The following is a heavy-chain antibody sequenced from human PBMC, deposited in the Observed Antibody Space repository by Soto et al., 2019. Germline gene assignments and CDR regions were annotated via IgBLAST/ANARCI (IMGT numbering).Heavy chain of an antibody. J-gene: IGHJ6*02. V-gene: IGHV1-69*02. Sequence: QVQLVQSGAEVKKPGSSVKVSCKASGGTFSSYTISWVRQAPGQGLEWMGRIIPILGIANYAQKFQGRVTITADKSTSTAYMELSSLRSEDTAVYYCARVVEAARPKYYYGMDVWGQGTTVTVSS. CDR1: GGTFSSYT. D-gene: IGHD2-15*01. CDR2: IIPILGIA. CDR3: ARVVEAARPKYYYGMDV.